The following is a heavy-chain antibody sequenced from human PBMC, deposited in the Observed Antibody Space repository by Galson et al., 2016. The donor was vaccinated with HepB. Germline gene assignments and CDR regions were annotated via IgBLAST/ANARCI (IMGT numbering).Heavy chain of an antibody. J-gene: IGHJ4*02. Sequence: SLRLSCAASGFTFSTYSMNWVRQAPGRGLEWVSSISSTSSYIYYADSVKGRFTVSRDNAETSLYLQMNGLRAEDTAVYYCARVGGSQRSCSHDCWGQGTLVTVSP. D-gene: IGHD2-15*01. CDR3: ARVGGSQRSCSHDC. CDR2: ISSTSSYI. CDR1: GFTFSTYS. V-gene: IGHV3-21*01.